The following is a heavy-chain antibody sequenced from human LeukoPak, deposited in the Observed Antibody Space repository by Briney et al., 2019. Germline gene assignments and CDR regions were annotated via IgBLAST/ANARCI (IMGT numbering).Heavy chain of an antibody. CDR3: ARDRQGGY. J-gene: IGHJ4*02. Sequence: ASVKVSCKASGGTFSSYAISWVRQAPGQGLEWMGRIIPILGIANYAQKFQGRVTITADKSTSTAYMELRNLIYDDTAVYYCARDRQGGYWGQGTPVIVSS. CDR1: GGTFSSYA. V-gene: IGHV1-69*04. CDR2: IIPILGIA. D-gene: IGHD1-26*01.